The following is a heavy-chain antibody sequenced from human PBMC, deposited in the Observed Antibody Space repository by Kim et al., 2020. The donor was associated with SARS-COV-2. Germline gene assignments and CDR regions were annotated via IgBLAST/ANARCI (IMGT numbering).Heavy chain of an antibody. CDR2: INAGNGNT. Sequence: ASVKVSCKASGYTFTSYAMHWVRQAPGQRLEWMGWINAGNGNTKYSQKFQGRVTITRDTSASTAYMELSSLRSEATAVYYCARDRAQLANFDYWGQGTLVTVSS. J-gene: IGHJ4*02. CDR3: ARDRAQLANFDY. CDR1: GYTFTSYA. D-gene: IGHD6-6*01. V-gene: IGHV1-3*01.